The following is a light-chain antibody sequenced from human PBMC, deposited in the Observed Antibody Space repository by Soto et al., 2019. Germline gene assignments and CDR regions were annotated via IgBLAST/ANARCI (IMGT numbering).Light chain of an antibody. CDR2: GAS. CDR1: QSVSSN. Sequence: EIVMTQSPATLSVSPGERATLSCRASQSVSSNLAWYQQKPGQAPRLLIYGASTRATGIPARFSGSGSGTEFTLTISSLQSEDFATYYCQQYNTYSSLTFGGGTKVEIK. V-gene: IGKV3-15*01. CDR3: QQYNTYSSLT. J-gene: IGKJ4*01.